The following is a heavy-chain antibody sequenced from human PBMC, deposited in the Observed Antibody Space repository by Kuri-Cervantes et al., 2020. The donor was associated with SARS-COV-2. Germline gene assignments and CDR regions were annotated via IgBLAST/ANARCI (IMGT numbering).Heavy chain of an antibody. Sequence: GESLKISCAASGFTFSSYAMSWVRQAPGKGLEWVSAISGSGGSTYYAGSVKGRFTISRDNSKNTLYLQMNSLRAEDTAVYYCAKVQGNGENAFDIWGQGTMVTVSS. V-gene: IGHV3-23*01. J-gene: IGHJ3*02. CDR2: ISGSGGST. CDR3: AKVQGNGENAFDI. CDR1: GFTFSSYA. D-gene: IGHD3-10*01.